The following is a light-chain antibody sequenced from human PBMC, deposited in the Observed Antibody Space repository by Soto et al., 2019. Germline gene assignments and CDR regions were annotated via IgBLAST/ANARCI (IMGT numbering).Light chain of an antibody. CDR2: AAS. CDR3: QQYSHWPRT. Sequence: EIVMTQSPATLSVSPGERATLSCRASQSVSSYVIWYQQKPGQAPRLLIYAASTRATGVPARFSGSGAATEYTLTISSLQSEYFAVYYCQQYSHWPRTFGQGTKVEIK. V-gene: IGKV3-15*01. J-gene: IGKJ1*01. CDR1: QSVSSY.